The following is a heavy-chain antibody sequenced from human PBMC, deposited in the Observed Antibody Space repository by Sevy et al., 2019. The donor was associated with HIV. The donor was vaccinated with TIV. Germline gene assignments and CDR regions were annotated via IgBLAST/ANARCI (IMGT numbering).Heavy chain of an antibody. V-gene: IGHV1-46*01. CDR1: GYSFSSYY. J-gene: IGHJ4*02. CDR2: INTSGGAT. Sequence: ASVKVSCKTSGYSFSSYYMNWVRQAPGQGLELLGIINTSGGATNYAQKVLGRVTMTRDTSTSTVYMELSSLRSEDTAVYYRARDQGGRGRQGFDYWGQGTLVTVSS. CDR3: ARDQGGRGRQGFDY. D-gene: IGHD2-15*01.